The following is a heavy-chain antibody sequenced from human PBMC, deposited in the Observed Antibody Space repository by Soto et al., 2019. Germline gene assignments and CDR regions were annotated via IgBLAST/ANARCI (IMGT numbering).Heavy chain of an antibody. D-gene: IGHD2-8*01. V-gene: IGHV1-18*04. CDR2: ISVYTGNT. Sequence: ASVKVSCKASGYSFTSYGVSWARQAPGQGLEWLGWISVYTGNTKQAQKFQDRVTLTTEASTNTAYMELRNLRSDDTAVYYCARDSRTNARCYTHPFEVWGQGTTVTVS. J-gene: IGHJ6*02. CDR3: ARDSRTNARCYTHPFEV. CDR1: GYSFTSYG.